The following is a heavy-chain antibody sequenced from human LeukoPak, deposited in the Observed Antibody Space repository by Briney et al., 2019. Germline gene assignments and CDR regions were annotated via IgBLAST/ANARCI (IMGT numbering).Heavy chain of an antibody. Sequence: SETLSPTCTVSGGSISSYYWSWIRQPPGKGLEWIGYIYYSGSTNYNPSLKSRVTISVDTSKNQFSLKLSSVTAADTAVYYCARDEDAFDIWGQGTMVTVSS. CDR3: ARDEDAFDI. CDR2: IYYSGST. V-gene: IGHV4-59*01. J-gene: IGHJ3*02. CDR1: GGSISSYY.